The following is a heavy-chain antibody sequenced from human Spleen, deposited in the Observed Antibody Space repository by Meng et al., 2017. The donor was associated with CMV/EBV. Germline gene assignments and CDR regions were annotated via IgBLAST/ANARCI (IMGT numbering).Heavy chain of an antibody. CDR2: IHYSGTT. CDR3: ARDYYDSSGLDY. CDR1: DGFPTSDDYY. D-gene: IGHD3-22*01. Sequence: QVQLQDSGPGLMNPSHTLSLTCTVSDGFPTSDDYYWSWIRQPPGKGLEWIGYIHYSGTTYYNPSLKSRIAISLDTSKNQFSLNLNSVTAADAAVYYCARDYYDSSGLDYWGQGTLVTVSS. J-gene: IGHJ4*02. V-gene: IGHV4-30-4*01.